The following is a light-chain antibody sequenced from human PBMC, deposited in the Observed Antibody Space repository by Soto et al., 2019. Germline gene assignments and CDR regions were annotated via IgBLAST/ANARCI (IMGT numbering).Light chain of an antibody. CDR2: EVS. V-gene: IGLV2-14*01. CDR3: SSYTSSSILYV. Sequence: QSVLTQPASVSLSPGQSITMSCSGTSSDVGGYNYVSLYQQHPGKAPKLMIYEVSNRPSGVSNRFSGSKSGNTASLTISGLQAEDEADYYCSSYTSSSILYVFGTGTKVTVL. J-gene: IGLJ1*01. CDR1: SSDVGGYNY.